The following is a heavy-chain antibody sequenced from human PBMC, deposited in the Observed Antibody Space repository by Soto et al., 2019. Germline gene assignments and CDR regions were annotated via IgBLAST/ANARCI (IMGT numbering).Heavy chain of an antibody. CDR1: GFTFNNYA. CDR3: ARDQTGSYPYNWFDP. D-gene: IGHD1-26*01. CDR2: IWSDGSNK. J-gene: IGHJ5*02. Sequence: QVQLVESGGGVVQPGRSLSLSCAASGFTFNNYAIHWVRQAPGKGLEWVSVIWSDGSNKYYTDSVKGRFNISRDNSKNTVHLQKNSLRAEDTAVYYCARDQTGSYPYNWFDPWGQGTLVTVSS. V-gene: IGHV3-33*01.